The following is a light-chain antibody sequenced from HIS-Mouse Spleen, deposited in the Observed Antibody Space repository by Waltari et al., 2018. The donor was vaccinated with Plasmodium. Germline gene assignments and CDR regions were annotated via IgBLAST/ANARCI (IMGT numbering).Light chain of an antibody. Sequence: SYELPQPPSLSVSPGQTARIPCSGNALPKKYANWYQQKEGQAPVLVIYEDSKRPSGIPERFSGSSSGTMATLTISGAQVEDEADYYCYSTDSSGNHRVFGGGTKLTVL. CDR2: EDS. J-gene: IGLJ3*02. V-gene: IGLV3-10*01. CDR1: ALPKKY. CDR3: YSTDSSGNHRV.